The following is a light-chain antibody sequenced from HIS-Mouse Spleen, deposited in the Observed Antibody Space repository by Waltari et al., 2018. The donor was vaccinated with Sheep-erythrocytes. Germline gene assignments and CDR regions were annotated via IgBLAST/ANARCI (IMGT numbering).Light chain of an antibody. V-gene: IGKV1-12*01. CDR1: QGISSW. J-gene: IGKJ5*01. CDR3: QPAHSVPIT. CDR2: AAS. Sequence: DFQMTQSPSAVSASVGDRVTITCRASQGISSWLAWYQQKPGKGPTLLIYAASSLQSGLPSMCSGSGSWADFTLTLSSLQPEDFATYYCQPAHSVPITFGPGTRLEIK.